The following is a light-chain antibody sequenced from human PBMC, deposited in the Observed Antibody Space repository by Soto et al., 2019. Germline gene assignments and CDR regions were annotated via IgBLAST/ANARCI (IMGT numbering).Light chain of an antibody. CDR3: QKYGSAFT. CDR1: QSISSNY. CDR2: AAS. V-gene: IGKV3-20*01. J-gene: IGKJ3*01. Sequence: EIVLTQSPGTLSLSPGERATLSCRASQSISSNYLAWYQHKPGQGPRLLIYAASSRATGIPDRFSGSGSGTDFTLTISRLETEDCALYYCQKYGSAFTFGPGTKVDIK.